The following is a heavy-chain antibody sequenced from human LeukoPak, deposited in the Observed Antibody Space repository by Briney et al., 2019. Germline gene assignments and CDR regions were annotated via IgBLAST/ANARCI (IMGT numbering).Heavy chain of an antibody. J-gene: IGHJ3*02. CDR3: ARVPRGYSYGLDAFDI. CDR2: ISSSSSYI. V-gene: IGHV3-21*01. Sequence: KAGGPLRLSCAASGFTFSSYSMNWVRQAPGKGLEWVSSISSSSSYIYYADSVKGRFTISRDNAKNSLYLQMNSLRAEDTAVYYCARVPRGYSYGLDAFDIWGQGTMVTVSS. CDR1: GFTFSSYS. D-gene: IGHD5-18*01.